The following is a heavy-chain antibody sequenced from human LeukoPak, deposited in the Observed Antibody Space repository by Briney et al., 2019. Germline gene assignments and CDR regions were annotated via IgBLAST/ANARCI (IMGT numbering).Heavy chain of an antibody. D-gene: IGHD3-3*01. CDR2: ITSSSDTI. Sequence: PGGSLRLSCAASGFTFSNYNMNWIRQAPGKGLEWVSYITSSSDTIHYADSVKGRFTISRDNAKNSLYLQMNSLRAEDTAVYYCAKGQRGRLFWSGFYEDYWGQGTLLTVSS. V-gene: IGHV3-48*01. CDR1: GFTFSNYN. CDR3: AKGQRGRLFWSGFYEDY. J-gene: IGHJ4*02.